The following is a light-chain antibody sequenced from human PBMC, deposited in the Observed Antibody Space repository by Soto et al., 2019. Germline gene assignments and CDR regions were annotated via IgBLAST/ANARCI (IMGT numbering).Light chain of an antibody. CDR2: DVS. J-gene: IGKJ1*01. Sequence: DSVLTQSPATLSLSPGERATLSCRASQSISTYLAWYQQKPGQAPRLLIYDVSRRATGIPARFSGSGSGTDFALTISSREPEDFAVYYCQQRTSRTLGQATKVGIK. CDR3: QQRTSRT. V-gene: IGKV3-11*01. CDR1: QSISTY.